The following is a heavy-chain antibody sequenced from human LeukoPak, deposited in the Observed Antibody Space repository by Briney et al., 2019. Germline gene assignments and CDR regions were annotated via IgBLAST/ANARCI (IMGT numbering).Heavy chain of an antibody. CDR2: SIPIFGTA. D-gene: IGHD6-19*01. Sequence: SVTVSCKASVGTFSSYGISWGRQAPAQGHGWMGGSIPIFGTANYAQKFQGRVTITADKSTSTAYMELSSLRSEDTAVYYCARDALEYSSGWYMDYWGQGTLVTVSS. V-gene: IGHV1-69*06. J-gene: IGHJ4*02. CDR1: VGTFSSYG. CDR3: ARDALEYSSGWYMDY.